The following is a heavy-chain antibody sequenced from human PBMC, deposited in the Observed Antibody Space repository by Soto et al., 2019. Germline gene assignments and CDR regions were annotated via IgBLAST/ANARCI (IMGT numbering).Heavy chain of an antibody. V-gene: IGHV3-64D*06. CDR2: ISSNGIST. D-gene: IGHD2-15*01. Sequence: GGSLRLSCSASGFALSSYAMHWVRQAPGKGLEYVSSISSNGISTYYADSVKGRFTISRDNSKNKLFIQMNSLRPDDTALYYCVKDEGFCSGGNCYSVARGGFDLWGQGTMVTVSS. CDR1: GFALSSYA. J-gene: IGHJ3*01. CDR3: VKDEGFCSGGNCYSVARGGFDL.